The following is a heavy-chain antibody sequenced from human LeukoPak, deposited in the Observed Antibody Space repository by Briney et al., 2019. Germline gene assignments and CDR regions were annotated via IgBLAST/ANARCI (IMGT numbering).Heavy chain of an antibody. D-gene: IGHD6-13*01. CDR3: AKDRHYMSSWYGAGDS. Sequence: GGSLRLSCAASGFTVSSYGMTWVRQAPGKGLEWVSSFSGSGGGTYYADSVKGRFTISRDNFKNTLYLQMNSLRAEDTAVYYCAKDRHYMSSWYGAGDSWGQGTLVTVSS. CDR2: FSGSGGGT. V-gene: IGHV3-23*01. CDR1: GFTVSSYG. J-gene: IGHJ4*02.